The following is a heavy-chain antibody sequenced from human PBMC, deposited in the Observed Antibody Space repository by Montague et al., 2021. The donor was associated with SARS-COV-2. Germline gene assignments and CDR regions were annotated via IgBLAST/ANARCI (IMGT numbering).Heavy chain of an antibody. CDR2: TYYRSKWYN. D-gene: IGHD2-2*01. CDR1: GDSVCSNVAT. Sequence: CAISGDSVCSNVATWNWVRQSPSRDLEWLGRTYYRSKWYNDYAESVKSRITIDPDTSKHQFSLHLNSVTPEDTAVYYCARIPVGSKYYFDFWGQGTLVTVSS. CDR3: ARIPVGSKYYFDF. J-gene: IGHJ4*02. V-gene: IGHV6-1*01.